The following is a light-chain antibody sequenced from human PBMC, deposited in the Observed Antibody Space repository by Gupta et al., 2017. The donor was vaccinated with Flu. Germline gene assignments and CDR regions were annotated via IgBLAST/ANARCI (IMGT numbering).Light chain of an antibody. J-gene: IGLJ2*01. V-gene: IGLV3-1*01. CDR3: QAWDSSTVV. CDR2: QDS. Sequence: SYELTQPPSVSVSPGQTASITCSGYKLGDKYACWYQQKPGQSPVLVIYQDSKRPSGNPERFSGSNSGNTATLTISGTQAMDEADYYCQAWDSSTVVFGGGTKLTVL. CDR1: KLGDKY.